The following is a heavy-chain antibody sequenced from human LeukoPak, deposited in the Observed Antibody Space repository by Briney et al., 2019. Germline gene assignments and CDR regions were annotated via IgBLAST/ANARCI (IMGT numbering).Heavy chain of an antibody. CDR1: GGSISSGDSR. CDR2: IFYSGNI. J-gene: IGHJ2*01. V-gene: IGHV4-30-4*01. D-gene: IGHD7-27*01. Sequence: SQTLSLTCTVSGGSISSGDSRWSWIRQPPGKGLEWIGYIFYSGNIYYNPSLKSRLTISLDMSKNQFSLKLSSVTAADTAVYYCARAPGVAEVGRLDLWGRGTLVTVSS. CDR3: ARAPGVAEVGRLDL.